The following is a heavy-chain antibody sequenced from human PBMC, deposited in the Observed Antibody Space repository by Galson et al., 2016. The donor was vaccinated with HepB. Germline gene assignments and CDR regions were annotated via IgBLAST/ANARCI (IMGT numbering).Heavy chain of an antibody. CDR1: GFSLSTRPMC. J-gene: IGHJ4*02. D-gene: IGHD2-15*01. V-gene: IGHV2-70*12. CDR2: IDWDDDK. Sequence: PALVKPTQTLTLTCTFSGFSLSTRPMCVSWVRQPPGKALEWRALIDWDDDKYYRTSLKTRLTITKDTSNNQVVLTMTNMDPEDTATFYCVHRPEDRGGSPFDYWGQGTLVTVSS. CDR3: VHRPEDRGGSPFDY.